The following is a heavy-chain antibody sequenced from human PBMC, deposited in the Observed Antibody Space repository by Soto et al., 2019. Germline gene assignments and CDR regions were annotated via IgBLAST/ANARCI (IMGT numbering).Heavy chain of an antibody. CDR2: FYYIGST. CDR1: GGSVSSGSYY. D-gene: IGHD3-22*01. V-gene: IGHV4-61*01. CDR3: TGAYYDIYGYILAP. Sequence: SETLSLTCTVSGGSVSSGSYYWSWIRQPPWKLFECFCFFYYIGSTTYNPSLKIVFIFSVDTAKNRFSLFLSSVTVADTAVYYCTGAYYDIYGYILAPWGKGTSDTAPQ. J-gene: IGHJ5*02.